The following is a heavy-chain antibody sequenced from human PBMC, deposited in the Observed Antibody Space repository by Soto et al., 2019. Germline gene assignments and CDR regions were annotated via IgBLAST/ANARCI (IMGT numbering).Heavy chain of an antibody. CDR1: GFTFSSYW. CDR2: INSDGSST. J-gene: IGHJ6*02. CDR3: ARERAVWRSPLGYCISTSCSYGMDV. D-gene: IGHD2-2*01. Sequence: GGSLRLSCAASGFTFSSYWMHWVRQAPGKGLVWVPRINSDGSSTSYADSVKGRFTISRDNAKNTLYLQMNSLRAEDTAVYYCARERAVWRSPLGYCISTSCSYGMDVWGQGTTVTVSS. V-gene: IGHV3-74*01.